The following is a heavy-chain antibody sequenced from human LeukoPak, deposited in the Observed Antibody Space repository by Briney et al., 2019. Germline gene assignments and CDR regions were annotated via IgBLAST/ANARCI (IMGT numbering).Heavy chain of an antibody. CDR3: ARDRISAVVDAFDI. Sequence: PSETLSLTCSVSGDSISSYYWSWIRQPAGKGLEWIGRIYTSGSTNYNPSLKSRVTMAVDTSKNQISLKLTSVTAADTAVYYCARDRISAVVDAFDIWGQGTMVTVSS. D-gene: IGHD2/OR15-2a*01. CDR2: IYTSGST. CDR1: GDSISSYY. J-gene: IGHJ3*02. V-gene: IGHV4-4*07.